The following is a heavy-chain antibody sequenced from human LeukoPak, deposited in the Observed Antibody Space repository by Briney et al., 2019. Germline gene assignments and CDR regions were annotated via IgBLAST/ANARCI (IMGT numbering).Heavy chain of an antibody. CDR1: GFTFSTYE. Sequence: GGSLRLSCAAFGFTFSTYEMNWVRQAPGKGLEWVSYISSSSSTIYYADSVKGRFTISRDNAENSLYLQMNSLRAEDTAVYYCVRDMTTVTTCYLQHGGQGTLVTVSS. CDR2: ISSSSSTI. D-gene: IGHD4-17*01. J-gene: IGHJ1*01. V-gene: IGHV3-48*03. CDR3: VRDMTTVTTCYLQH.